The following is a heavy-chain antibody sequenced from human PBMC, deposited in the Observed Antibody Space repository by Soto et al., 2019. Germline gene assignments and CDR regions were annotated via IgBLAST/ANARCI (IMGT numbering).Heavy chain of an antibody. J-gene: IGHJ2*01. CDR2: ISFDGSNK. CDR1: GFTFSNYV. Sequence: QVPLVESGGGVVQPGRSLRLSCAASGFTFSNYVMHWVRQAPGKGLEWVAVISFDGSNKYHVDYVKGRFTVSRDNSKNTVYLEMNSLRTEDTAVYYCAKASSQQWLVHYWYFDLWGRGTLVTVSS. D-gene: IGHD6-19*01. V-gene: IGHV3-30*18. CDR3: AKASSQQWLVHYWYFDL.